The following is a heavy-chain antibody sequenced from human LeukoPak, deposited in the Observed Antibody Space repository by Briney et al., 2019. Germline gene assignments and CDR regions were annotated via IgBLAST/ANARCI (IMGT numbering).Heavy chain of an antibody. CDR3: ARRVGTVLRYFDWLSVYPPAEHFDY. J-gene: IGHJ4*02. D-gene: IGHD3-9*01. V-gene: IGHV4-34*01. CDR2: INHSGST. Sequence: NTSETLSLTCAVYGGSFSGYYWSWIRQPPGKGLEWIGEINHSGSTNYNPSLKSRVTISVDTSKNQFSLKLSSVTAADTAVYYCARRVGTVLRYFDWLSVYPPAEHFDYWGQGTLVTVSS. CDR1: GGSFSGYY.